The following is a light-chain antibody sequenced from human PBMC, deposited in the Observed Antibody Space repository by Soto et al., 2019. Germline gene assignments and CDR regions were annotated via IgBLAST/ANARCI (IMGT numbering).Light chain of an antibody. Sequence: EIVMTQSPATLSVSPGERATLSCRASQRVNTNLAWYQQKPGQAPRLLIYGASTRATGVPARFSGSGSGTEFTLTISSLQSEDFAVYYCQQRDNWPTFGRGTKVEIK. CDR2: GAS. J-gene: IGKJ1*01. CDR3: QQRDNWPT. CDR1: QRVNTN. V-gene: IGKV3-15*01.